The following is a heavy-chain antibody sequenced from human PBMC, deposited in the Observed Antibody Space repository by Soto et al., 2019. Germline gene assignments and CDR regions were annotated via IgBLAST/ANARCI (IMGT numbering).Heavy chain of an antibody. Sequence: QVQLVQAGAEVKKPGASVKVSCKASGYTFTSYGISWVRQAPGQGLEWMGWISAYNGNTNYAQKLQGRVTMTTDTSTSTAYMELRSLRSDDTAVYYCARDGDCSSTSCYNYYYYGMDVWGQGTTVTVSS. D-gene: IGHD2-2*02. CDR1: GYTFTSYG. CDR3: ARDGDCSSTSCYNYYYYGMDV. V-gene: IGHV1-18*01. J-gene: IGHJ6*02. CDR2: ISAYNGNT.